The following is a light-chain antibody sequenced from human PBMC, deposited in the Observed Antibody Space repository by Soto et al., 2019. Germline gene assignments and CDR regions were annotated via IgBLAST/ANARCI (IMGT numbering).Light chain of an antibody. J-gene: IGKJ1*01. CDR2: AAS. CDR1: QSITTY. CDR3: QQSYSTLWT. Sequence: DIQMTQSPSSLSASLGDRVTITCRTSQSITTYLNWFQQRPGKAPKLLIYAASILQSGVPSRFSGSGSGTDSTLTISRLQPEDLATYYCQQSYSTLWTFGPGTKVDIK. V-gene: IGKV1-39*01.